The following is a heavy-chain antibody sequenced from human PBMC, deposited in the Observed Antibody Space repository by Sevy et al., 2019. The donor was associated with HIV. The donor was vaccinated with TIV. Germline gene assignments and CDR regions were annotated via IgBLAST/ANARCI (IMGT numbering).Heavy chain of an antibody. CDR3: AKDRPIAAAGEYYYGMDV. Sequence: GGSLRLSCAASGFTFSSYGMHWVRQAPGKGLEWVAVISYDGSNKYYADSVKGRFTISRDNSKNTLYLQMNSLRAKDTAVYYCAKDRPIAAAGEYYYGMDVWGQGTTVTVSS. CDR1: GFTFSSYG. CDR2: ISYDGSNK. J-gene: IGHJ6*02. D-gene: IGHD6-13*01. V-gene: IGHV3-30*18.